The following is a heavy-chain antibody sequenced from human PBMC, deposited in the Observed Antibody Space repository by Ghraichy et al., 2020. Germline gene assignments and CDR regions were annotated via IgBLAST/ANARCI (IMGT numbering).Heavy chain of an antibody. CDR2: ISSSSSSI. D-gene: IGHD6-6*01. CDR1: GFTFSSYS. Sequence: LSLTCAASGFTFSSYSMNWVRQAPGKGLEWASYISSSSSSIYYADSVKGRFTISRDNAKNSLYLQMNSLRDEDTAVYYCARGKYSSSSFDYWGQGTLVTVSS. J-gene: IGHJ4*02. CDR3: ARGKYSSSSFDY. V-gene: IGHV3-48*02.